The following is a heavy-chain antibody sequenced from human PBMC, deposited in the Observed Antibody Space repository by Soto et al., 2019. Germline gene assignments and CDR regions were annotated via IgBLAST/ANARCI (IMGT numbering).Heavy chain of an antibody. CDR2: IIPILGIA. CDR1: GGTFSSYT. Sequence: QVQLVQSGAEVKKPGSSVKVSCKASGGTFSSYTISWVRQAPGQGLEWMGRIIPILGIANYAQKLQGRVTITADKATSTAYMELSSLRSEDTDVYYCAASIAARPLDYWCQGTLVTVSS. CDR3: AASIAARPLDY. V-gene: IGHV1-69*02. D-gene: IGHD6-6*01. J-gene: IGHJ4*02.